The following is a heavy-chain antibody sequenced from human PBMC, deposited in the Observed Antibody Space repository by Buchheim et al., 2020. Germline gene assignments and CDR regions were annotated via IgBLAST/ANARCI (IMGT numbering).Heavy chain of an antibody. CDR3: ARDPNGSFDY. CDR1: GFTFSRFA. D-gene: IGHD1-26*01. CDR2: ITGGGVTT. V-gene: IGHV3-23*01. Sequence: EVQLLESGGGLVQPGGSLRLSCAASGFTFSRFAMSWIRQAPGKGLEWVSTITGGGVTTNYADSAKGRFTISRDNSKNMLYLQMGNLRAEDTALYYCARDPNGSFDYWGQGTL. J-gene: IGHJ4*02.